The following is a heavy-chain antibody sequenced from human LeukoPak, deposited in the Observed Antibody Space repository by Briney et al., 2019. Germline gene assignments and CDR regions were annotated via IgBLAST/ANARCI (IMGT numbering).Heavy chain of an antibody. Sequence: GGSLRLSCAAAGFTFNNYAMTWVRQAPGKGLEWVSSISDGGSDTYYAGSVKGRFTVSRDNSKNTLYMQMNSLKAEDTAVYYCAKRVSYSNSAAYFDYWGQGTLVTVSS. D-gene: IGHD6-6*01. CDR3: AKRVSYSNSAAYFDY. V-gene: IGHV3-23*01. J-gene: IGHJ4*02. CDR2: ISDGGSDT. CDR1: GFTFNNYA.